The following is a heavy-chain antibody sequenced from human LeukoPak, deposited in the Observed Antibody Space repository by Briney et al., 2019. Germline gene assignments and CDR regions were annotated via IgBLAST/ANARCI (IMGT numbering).Heavy chain of an antibody. V-gene: IGHV3-21*01. Sequence: GGSLRLSCAASGFTFSSYSMNWVRQAPGKGLEWVSSISSSSSYIYYADSVKGRFTISRDNAKNSLYLQMNSLRAEDTAVYYCAKDLLSGSSRDYWGQGTLVTVSS. D-gene: IGHD6-6*01. J-gene: IGHJ4*03. CDR3: AKDLLSGSSRDY. CDR2: ISSSSSYI. CDR1: GFTFSSYS.